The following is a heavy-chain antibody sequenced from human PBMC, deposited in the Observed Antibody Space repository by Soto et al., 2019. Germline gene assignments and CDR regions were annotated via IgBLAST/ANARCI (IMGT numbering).Heavy chain of an antibody. D-gene: IGHD7-27*01. CDR2: IWYDGSNK. CDR1: GFTFSSYG. V-gene: IGHV3-33*01. CDR3: ARDGNHWGLDV. J-gene: IGHJ6*02. Sequence: QVQLVESGGGVVQPGRSLRLSCAASGFTFSSYGMHWVRQAPGKGLEWVAVIWYDGSNKYYADSVKGRFTISRDNSKNTLDLQMNSLRAEDTAVYYCARDGNHWGLDVWGQGTTVTVSS.